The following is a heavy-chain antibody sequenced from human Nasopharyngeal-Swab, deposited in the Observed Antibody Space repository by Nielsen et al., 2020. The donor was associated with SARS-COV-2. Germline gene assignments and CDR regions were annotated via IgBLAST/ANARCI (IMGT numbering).Heavy chain of an antibody. CDR3: AGAVAGEFDY. CDR1: GGSVSSGSYY. J-gene: IGHJ4*02. Sequence: SETLSLTCTVSGGSVSSGSYYWSWIRQPPGKGLEWIGYIYYSGSTNYNPSLKSRVTISVDTSKNQFSLKLSSVTAADTAVYYCAGAVAGEFDYWGQGTLVTVSS. CDR2: IYYSGST. V-gene: IGHV4-61*01. D-gene: IGHD6-19*01.